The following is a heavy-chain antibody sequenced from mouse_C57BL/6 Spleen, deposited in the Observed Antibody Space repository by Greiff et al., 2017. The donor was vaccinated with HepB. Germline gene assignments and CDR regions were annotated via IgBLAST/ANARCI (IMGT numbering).Heavy chain of an antibody. J-gene: IGHJ4*01. V-gene: IGHV1-55*01. CDR1: GYTFTSYW. D-gene: IGHD1-1*01. CDR2: IYPGSGST. Sequence: QVQLQQPGAELVKPGASVKMSCKASGYTFTSYWITWVKQRPGQGLEWIGDIYPGSGSTNYNEKFKSKATLTVDTSSSTAYMQLSSLTSEDAAVYYCAREEITTVVATDYAMDYWGQGTSVTVSS. CDR3: AREEITTVVATDYAMDY.